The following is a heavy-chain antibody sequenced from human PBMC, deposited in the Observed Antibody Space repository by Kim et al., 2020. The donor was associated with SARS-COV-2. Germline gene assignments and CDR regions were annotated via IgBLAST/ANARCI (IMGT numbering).Heavy chain of an antibody. Sequence: SETLSLTCTVSGGSISSSSYYWGWIRQPPGKGLEWIGSIYYSGSTYYNPSLKSRVTISVDTSKNQFSLKLSSVTAADTAVYYCAEGDRYSSGWYNYFDY. CDR3: AEGDRYSSGWYNYFDY. CDR2: IYYSGST. J-gene: IGHJ4*01. CDR1: GGSISSSSYY. D-gene: IGHD6-19*01. V-gene: IGHV4-39*07.